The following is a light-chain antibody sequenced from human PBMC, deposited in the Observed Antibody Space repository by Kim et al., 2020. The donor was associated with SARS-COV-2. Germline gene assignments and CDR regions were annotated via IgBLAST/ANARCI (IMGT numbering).Light chain of an antibody. V-gene: IGKV3-11*01. Sequence: LSPGERATLSGRASQSVSSYLAWYQQKPGQAPRLLIYDASNGATGIPARFSGSGSGTDFTLTISSLEPEDFAVYYCQQRSNWPPLTFGGGTKVEI. CDR2: DAS. CDR3: QQRSNWPPLT. J-gene: IGKJ4*01. CDR1: QSVSSY.